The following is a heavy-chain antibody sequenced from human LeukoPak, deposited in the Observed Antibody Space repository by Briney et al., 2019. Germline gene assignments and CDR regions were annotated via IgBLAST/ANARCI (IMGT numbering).Heavy chain of an antibody. D-gene: IGHD6-19*01. CDR2: IYPGDSDT. J-gene: IGHJ4*02. CDR1: GYSFTSYW. V-gene: IGHV5-51*01. CDR3: ARRGQAEEHHSSGWYLIDY. Sequence: GESLKISCKGSGYSFTSYWIGWVRQMPGKGLEWMGIIYPGDSDTRYSPSFQGQVTISADKSISTAYLQWSSLKASDTAMYYCARRGQAEEHHSSGWYLIDYWGQGTLVTVSS.